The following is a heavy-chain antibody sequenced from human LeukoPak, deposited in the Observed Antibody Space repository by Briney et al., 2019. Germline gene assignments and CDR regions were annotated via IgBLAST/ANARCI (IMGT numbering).Heavy chain of an antibody. J-gene: IGHJ6*02. CDR3: ARDGRWLQLSQYYYYGMDV. D-gene: IGHD5-24*01. CDR1: GYTFTSYG. Sequence: ASVKVSCKASGYTFTSYGISWVRQAPGLGLEWMGWISAYNGNTNYAQKLQGRVTMTTDTSTSTAYMELRSLRSDDTAVYYCARDGRWLQLSQYYYYGMDVWGQGTTVTVSS. V-gene: IGHV1-18*01. CDR2: ISAYNGNT.